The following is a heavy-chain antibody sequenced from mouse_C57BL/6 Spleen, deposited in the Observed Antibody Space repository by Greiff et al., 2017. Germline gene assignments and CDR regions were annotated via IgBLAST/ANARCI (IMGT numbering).Heavy chain of an antibody. V-gene: IGHV1-55*01. Sequence: QVQLQQPGAELVKPGASVKMSCKASGYTFTSYWIPWVKQRPGQGLEWIGDIYPGSGSTNYNEKFKSKATLTVDPSSNTAYLQLSSLTSEDSAVYYWARGGKNYGYDCDYWGQGTTLTVSS. CDR1: GYTFTSYW. CDR2: IYPGSGST. CDR3: ARGGKNYGYDCDY. J-gene: IGHJ2*01. D-gene: IGHD2-2*01.